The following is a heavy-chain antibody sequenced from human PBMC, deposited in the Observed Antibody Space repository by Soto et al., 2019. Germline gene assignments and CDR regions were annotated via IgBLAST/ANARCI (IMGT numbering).Heavy chain of an antibody. CDR3: ARDAKSSGYFGPDYFDY. D-gene: IGHD3-22*01. V-gene: IGHV1-69*01. J-gene: IGHJ4*02. CDR1: GGTFSSYA. Sequence: QVQLVQSGAEVKKPGSSVKVACKASGGTFSSYAISWVRQAPGQGLEWMGGIIPIFGRANYAQKFQGRVTITADESTSTAYMELSSLRSEDTAVEYCARDAKSSGYFGPDYFDYWGQGTLVTVSS. CDR2: IIPIFGRA.